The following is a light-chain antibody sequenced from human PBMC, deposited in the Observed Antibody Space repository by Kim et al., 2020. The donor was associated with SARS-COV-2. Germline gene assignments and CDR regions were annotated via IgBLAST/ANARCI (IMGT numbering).Light chain of an antibody. CDR1: SSNIGAGYD. V-gene: IGLV1-40*01. Sequence: QPVLTQPPSVSGAPGQGVTISCTGSSSNIGAGYDVHWYQQLPGTAPKLLIYGNSNRPSGVPDRFSGSKSGTSASLAITGLQAEDEADYYCQSYDSSLSGFVVFGGGTQLTVL. J-gene: IGLJ2*01. CDR3: QSYDSSLSGFVV. CDR2: GNS.